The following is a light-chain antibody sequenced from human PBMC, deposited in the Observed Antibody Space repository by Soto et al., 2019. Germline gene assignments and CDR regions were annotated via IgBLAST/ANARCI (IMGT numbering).Light chain of an antibody. V-gene: IGKV1-33*01. Sequence: DIQMTQSPSSLSASVGDRITITCQASQDINKYLNWYQQKLGKAPKLLIYDASNLQRRVPSRFSGSRSGTHFSLSISSLQPEDIATYYCQQSENGPLTFGGGTKVEIK. CDR3: QQSENGPLT. CDR1: QDINKY. CDR2: DAS. J-gene: IGKJ4*01.